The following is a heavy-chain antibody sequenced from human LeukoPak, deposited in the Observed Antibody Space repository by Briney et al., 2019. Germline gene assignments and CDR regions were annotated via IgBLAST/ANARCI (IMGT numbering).Heavy chain of an antibody. D-gene: IGHD6-6*01. V-gene: IGHV3-48*01. CDR2: ISSRSSTI. Sequence: GGSLRLSCAASGFTFSSYSMNWARQAPGKGLEWISYISSRSSTIYYADSVKGRFTISRDNAKNSLYLQMNSLRSEDTAVYFCARDRTRSVGSGLGRALMLVYWGQGTLVTVSS. CDR3: ARDRTRSVGSGLGRALMLVY. CDR1: GFTFSSYS. J-gene: IGHJ4*02.